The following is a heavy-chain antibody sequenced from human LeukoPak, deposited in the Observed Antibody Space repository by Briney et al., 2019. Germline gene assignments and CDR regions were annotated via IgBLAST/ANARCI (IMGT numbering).Heavy chain of an antibody. V-gene: IGHV3-66*01. CDR3: ARNVVVGDTDYFDY. J-gene: IGHJ4*02. Sequence: GGSLRLSCAASGLTVSSNYMSWVRQAPVKGLEWVSVIYSGGSTYYADSVKGRFTMSRDNSRNTLSLQMNSLRGEDTAVYYCARNVVVGDTDYFDYWGQGTLVTVSS. CDR2: IYSGGST. D-gene: IGHD2-2*01. CDR1: GLTVSSNY.